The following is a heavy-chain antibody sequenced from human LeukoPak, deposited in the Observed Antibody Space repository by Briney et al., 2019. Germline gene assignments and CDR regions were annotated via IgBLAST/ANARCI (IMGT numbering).Heavy chain of an antibody. CDR2: ITTSDGNT. D-gene: IGHD7-27*01. CDR3: AKDGGLWVSAHWGDS. J-gene: IGHJ4*02. Sequence: GGSLRLSCAASGFTFSSYTMSWVRQAPGKGLEWVSTITTSDGNTYYADPVKGRFTVSRDNSKNTLFLQMNSLRAEDTAVYYCAKDGGLWVSAHWGDSWGRGTLVTVSS. CDR1: GFTFSSYT. V-gene: IGHV3-23*01.